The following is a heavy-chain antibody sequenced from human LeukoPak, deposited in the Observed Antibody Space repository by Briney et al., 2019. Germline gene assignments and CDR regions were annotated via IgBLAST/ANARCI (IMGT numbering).Heavy chain of an antibody. V-gene: IGHV3-30*04. D-gene: IGHD2-2*01. CDR1: GFTFSSYG. Sequence: PGRSLRLSCAASGFTFSSYGMHWVRQAPGKGLEWVAVISYDGSNKYYADSVKGRFTISRDNSKNTLYLQMNSLRAEDTAVYYCARTQLLGPYYYYYGMDVWGQGTTVTVSS. CDR3: ARTQLLGPYYYYYGMDV. J-gene: IGHJ6*02. CDR2: ISYDGSNK.